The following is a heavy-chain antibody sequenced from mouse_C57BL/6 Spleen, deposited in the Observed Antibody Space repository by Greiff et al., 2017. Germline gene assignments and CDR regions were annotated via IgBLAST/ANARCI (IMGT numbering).Heavy chain of an antibody. CDR1: GYAFSSSW. CDR2: IYPGDGDT. CDR3: ARRGYDYHWYFDV. Sequence: QVQLQQSGPELVKPGASVKISCKASGYAFSSSWMNWVKQRPGKGLEWIGRIYPGDGDTNYNGKFKGKATLTADKSSSPAYMQLSSRTSEDSAVYFCARRGYDYHWYFDVWGTGTTVTVSS. V-gene: IGHV1-82*01. J-gene: IGHJ1*03. D-gene: IGHD2-4*01.